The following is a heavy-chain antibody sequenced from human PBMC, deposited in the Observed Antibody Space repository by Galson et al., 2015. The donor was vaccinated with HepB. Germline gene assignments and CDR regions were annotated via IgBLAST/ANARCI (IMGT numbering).Heavy chain of an antibody. V-gene: IGHV1-18*04. Sequence: SVKVSCKASGYTLTSYGISWVRQAPGQGLEWMGWISAYNGNTNYAQKLQGRVTMTTDTSTSTAYMELRSLRSDDTAVYYCASFEVVGSLEEIAVAGGYYFDYWGQGTLVTVSS. D-gene: IGHD6-19*01. CDR1: GYTLTSYG. J-gene: IGHJ4*02. CDR3: ASFEVVGSLEEIAVAGGYYFDY. CDR2: ISAYNGNT.